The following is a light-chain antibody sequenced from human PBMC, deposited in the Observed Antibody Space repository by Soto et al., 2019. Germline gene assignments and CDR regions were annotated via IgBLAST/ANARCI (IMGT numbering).Light chain of an antibody. V-gene: IGKV1-33*01. CDR1: QNINNY. CDR3: QQYTDWPIT. J-gene: IGKJ5*01. CDR2: DAS. Sequence: DIQMTQSPSSLSASVGARVPITCQASQNINNYLNWYQQKPGRAPKLLIYDASNLEAGVPSRFSGSGSGTDFTLTITSLQSDDFAVYFCQQYTDWPITFGQGTRLEIK.